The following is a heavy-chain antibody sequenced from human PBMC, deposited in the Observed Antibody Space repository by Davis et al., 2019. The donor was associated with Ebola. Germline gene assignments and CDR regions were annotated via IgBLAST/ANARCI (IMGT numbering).Heavy chain of an antibody. CDR2: IHGDGFYT. J-gene: IGHJ5*02. CDR3: VRDLEMGSVPS. V-gene: IGHV3-74*01. CDR1: GFTFSRDW. D-gene: IGHD5-24*01. Sequence: GESLKISCAASGFTFSRDWMHWVRHAPGKGLVWVSRIHGDGFYTAYADSVRGRFSISRDNAKSMLYLQMNSLRDEDTAMYYCVRDLEMGSVPSWGQGTLVTVS.